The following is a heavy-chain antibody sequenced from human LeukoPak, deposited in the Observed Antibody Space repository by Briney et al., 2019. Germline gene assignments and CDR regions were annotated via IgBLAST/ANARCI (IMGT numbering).Heavy chain of an antibody. CDR1: GGSFSGYY. V-gene: IGHV4-39*01. Sequence: SETLSLTCAVYGGSFSGYYWGWIRQPPGKGLEWIGSIYYSGSTYYNPSLKSRVTISVDTSKNQFSLKLSSVTAADTAVYYCARKYYDILTGYHYFNWFDPWGQGTLVTVSS. CDR2: IYYSGST. J-gene: IGHJ5*02. D-gene: IGHD3-9*01. CDR3: ARKYYDILTGYHYFNWFDP.